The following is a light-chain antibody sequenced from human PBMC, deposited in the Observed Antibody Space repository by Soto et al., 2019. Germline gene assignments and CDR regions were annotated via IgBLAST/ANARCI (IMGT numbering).Light chain of an antibody. V-gene: IGKV3-20*01. CDR1: QSVSNMY. J-gene: IGKJ1*01. CDR3: QHYGTSPQT. CDR2: DAT. Sequence: EIVLTQSPDTLSLSLGERATLSCRASQSVSNMYLAWYQQKPGQAPRLLIYDATSMATAILDRFSGSESGTYFTLTITRLEAEDFAVYYCQHYGTSPQTFDQETKVEIK.